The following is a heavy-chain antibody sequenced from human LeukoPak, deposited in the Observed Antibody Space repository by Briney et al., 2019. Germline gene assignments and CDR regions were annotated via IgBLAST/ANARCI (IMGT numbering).Heavy chain of an antibody. CDR3: ARVGPVITIFGANNYFDY. V-gene: IGHV4-38-2*02. D-gene: IGHD3-3*01. J-gene: IGHJ4*02. CDR1: GYSISSGYY. CDR2: IYHSGST. Sequence: SETLSLTCTVSGYSISSGYYWGGIRQPPGQGVEWIGSIYHSGSTYYNPSLKSRVTISVDTSKNQFSLKLSSVTAADTAVYYCARVGPVITIFGANNYFDYWGQGTLVTVSS.